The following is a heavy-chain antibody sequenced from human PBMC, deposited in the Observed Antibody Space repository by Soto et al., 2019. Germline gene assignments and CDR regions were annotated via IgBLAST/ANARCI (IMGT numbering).Heavy chain of an antibody. CDR2: IYYSGST. CDR1: GGSVSSYY. J-gene: IGHJ4*02. D-gene: IGHD6-19*01. Sequence: SETLSLTCTACGGSVSSYYWSWFRQPPGKGLEWIGYIYYSGSTNYNPSLKSRVTISVDTSKNQFSLKLSSVTAADTAVYYCARDSSGWYGYWGKGTLVTVSS. V-gene: IGHV4-59*02. CDR3: ARDSSGWYGY.